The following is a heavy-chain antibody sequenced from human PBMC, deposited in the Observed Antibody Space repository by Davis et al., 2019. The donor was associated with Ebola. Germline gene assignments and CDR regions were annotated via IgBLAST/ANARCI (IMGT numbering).Heavy chain of an antibody. Sequence: ESLKTPCAAPGLTYSGHWINWIRLAPGQGLERVASIKQDGSQELYVDSVKGRFTISRDNSENTLYLQMNSLRAEDTAVYYCARDGYDSVFDCWGQGTLVTVSS. CDR3: ARDGYDSVFDC. J-gene: IGHJ4*02. CDR1: GLTYSGHW. D-gene: IGHD5-12*01. V-gene: IGHV3-7*01. CDR2: IKQDGSQE.